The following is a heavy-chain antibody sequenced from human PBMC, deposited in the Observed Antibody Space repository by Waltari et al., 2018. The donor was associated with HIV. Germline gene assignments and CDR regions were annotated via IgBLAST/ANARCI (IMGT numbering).Heavy chain of an antibody. Sequence: EVQLVESGGGSVQRGRSLRLFCTASGLTFADYAMLWVRQPPGKGLEWVSGISWNSGDIAYADSVKGRFTISRDNTKNSLFLQMNSVRVEDTALYYCVKDGASTIFGVLNGMDVWGQGTTVTVSS. CDR3: VKDGASTIFGVLNGMDV. J-gene: IGHJ6*02. CDR2: ISWNSGDI. V-gene: IGHV3-9*01. D-gene: IGHD3-3*01. CDR1: GLTFADYA.